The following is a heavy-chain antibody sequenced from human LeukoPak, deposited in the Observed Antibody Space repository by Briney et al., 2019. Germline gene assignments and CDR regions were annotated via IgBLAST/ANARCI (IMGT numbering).Heavy chain of an antibody. Sequence: PGGSLRLSCAASGFTFSSYSMNWVRQAPGKGLEWVSSISSSSSYIYYADSVKGRFTISRDNAKNSLYLQMNSLRAEDTAVYYCATDRPSTIARGAYYYYMDVWGKGTTVTVSS. D-gene: IGHD3-3*01. CDR3: ATDRPSTIARGAYYYYMDV. CDR2: ISSSSSYI. J-gene: IGHJ6*03. CDR1: GFTFSSYS. V-gene: IGHV3-21*01.